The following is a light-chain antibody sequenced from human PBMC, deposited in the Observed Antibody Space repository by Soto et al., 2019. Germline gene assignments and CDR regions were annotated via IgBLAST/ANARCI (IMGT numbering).Light chain of an antibody. V-gene: IGLV1-47*02. Sequence: QSVLTQPPSASGTPGQRVTISCSGSSSNIGSNYVYWYQQLPGTAPKLLIYSNNQRPSGVPDRFSGSKSGTSASLAISGLRSEDEADYYCAAWDDSLSGRFGTGTKVTVL. CDR3: AAWDDSLSGR. CDR2: SNN. CDR1: SSNIGSNY. J-gene: IGLJ1*01.